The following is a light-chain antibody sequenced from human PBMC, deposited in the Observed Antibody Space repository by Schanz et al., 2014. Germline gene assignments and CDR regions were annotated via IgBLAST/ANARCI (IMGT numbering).Light chain of an antibody. J-gene: IGLJ2*01. CDR1: SSDVGGYNY. V-gene: IGLV2-14*01. CDR3: SSYTSSRDVV. CDR2: DVS. Sequence: QSALTQPASVSGSPGQSITISCTGTSSDVGGYNYVSWYQQHPGKAPKLMICDVSNRPSGVSNRFSGSKSGNTASLTISGLQAEDEADYYCSSYTSSRDVVFGGGTQLTVL.